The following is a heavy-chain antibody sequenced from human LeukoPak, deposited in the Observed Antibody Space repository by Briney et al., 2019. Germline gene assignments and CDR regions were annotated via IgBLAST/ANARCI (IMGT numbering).Heavy chain of an antibody. V-gene: IGHV4-39*07. Sequence: PSGTLSLTCTVSGGSISSSSYYWGWIRQPPGKGLEWIGSIYYSGSTYYNPSLKSRVTISVDTSKNQFSLKLSSVTAADTAVYYCASTYYDYVWGSYRRFDYWGQGTLVTVSS. J-gene: IGHJ4*02. CDR3: ASTYYDYVWGSYRRFDY. CDR1: GGSISSSSYY. CDR2: IYYSGST. D-gene: IGHD3-16*02.